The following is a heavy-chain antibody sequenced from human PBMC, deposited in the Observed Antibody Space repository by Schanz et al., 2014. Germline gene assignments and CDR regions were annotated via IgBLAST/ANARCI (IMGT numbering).Heavy chain of an antibody. J-gene: IGHJ3*02. CDR1: GFTFSSYA. CDR2: ISGSGGST. D-gene: IGHD4-17*01. CDR3: ARKMKLGVYGGKGHDSLDI. V-gene: IGHV3-23*04. Sequence: VQLVESGGGVVQPGGSLRLSCAASGFTFSSYAMSWVRQAPGKGLEWVSAISGSGGSTYYADSVKGRFTISRDNSNKTVDLQMNTLRAEDTAVYYCARKMKLGVYGGKGHDSLDIWGQGTMVTVSS.